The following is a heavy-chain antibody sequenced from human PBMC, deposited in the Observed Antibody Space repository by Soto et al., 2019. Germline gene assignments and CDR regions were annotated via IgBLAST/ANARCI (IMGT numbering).Heavy chain of an antibody. D-gene: IGHD6-13*01. CDR3: ARDHGYSSSWSPFDY. J-gene: IGHJ4*02. Sequence: ASVKVSCKASGYTFTSYGISWVRQAPGQGLEWMGWISAYNGNTNYAQKLQGRVNMTTDTSTSTAYMELRSLRSDDTAVYYCARDHGYSSSWSPFDYWGQGTLVTVSS. CDR2: ISAYNGNT. V-gene: IGHV1-18*01. CDR1: GYTFTSYG.